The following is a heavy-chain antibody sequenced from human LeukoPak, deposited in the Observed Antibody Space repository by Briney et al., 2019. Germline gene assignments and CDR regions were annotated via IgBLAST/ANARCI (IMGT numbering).Heavy chain of an antibody. D-gene: IGHD3-22*01. CDR3: VIYYYDSSGYYYFDY. J-gene: IGHJ4*02. CDR1: GFTFTSVA. Sequence: GGSLRLSCAASGFTFTSVAMTWVRQAPGKGPEWVANIKQDGSEKYYVDSVKSRFTISRDNAKNSLYLQMNSLRAEDTAVYYCVIYYYDSSGYYYFDYWGQGTLVTVSS. CDR2: IKQDGSEK. V-gene: IGHV3-7*01.